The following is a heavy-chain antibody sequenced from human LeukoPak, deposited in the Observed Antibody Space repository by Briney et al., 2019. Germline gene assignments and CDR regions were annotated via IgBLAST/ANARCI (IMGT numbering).Heavy chain of an antibody. Sequence: PGGSLRLSCAASGFTVSSNYMSWVRQAPGKGLEWVSLIYSGGSTYYAGSVKGRFTISRDNSKNTLYLQMNSLRAEDTAVYYRARVWSRIVGATTSSHYWGQGTLVTVSS. CDR1: GFTVSSNY. CDR3: ARVWSRIVGATTSSHY. D-gene: IGHD1-26*01. CDR2: IYSGGST. V-gene: IGHV3-53*01. J-gene: IGHJ4*02.